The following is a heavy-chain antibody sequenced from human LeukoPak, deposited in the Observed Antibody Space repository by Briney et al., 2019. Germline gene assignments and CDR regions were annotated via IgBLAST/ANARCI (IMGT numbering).Heavy chain of an antibody. J-gene: IGHJ3*02. D-gene: IGHD5-12*01. Sequence: PSETLSLTCTVSGGSISSYYWSWIRQPPGKGLEWIGYIYYSGSTNYNPSLKSRVTISVDTSKNQFSLKLSSVTAADKAVYYCARSCRILDIVATIRARLGGNGFGIWGQGTMVTVSS. CDR2: IYYSGST. CDR1: GGSISSYY. V-gene: IGHV4-59*12. CDR3: ARSCRILDIVATIRARLGGNGFGI.